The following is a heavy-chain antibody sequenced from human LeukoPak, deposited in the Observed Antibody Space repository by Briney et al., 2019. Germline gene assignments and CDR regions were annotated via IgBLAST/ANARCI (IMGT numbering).Heavy chain of an antibody. CDR2: IYTSGST. Sequence: KPSETLSLTCTVSGGSISSYYWSWIRQPAGKGLEWIGRIYTSGSTNYNPSLKSRVTMSVGTSKNQFSLKLSSVTAADTAVYYCARDCSGGSCHYAFDIWGQGTMVTVSS. CDR1: GGSISSYY. D-gene: IGHD2-15*01. V-gene: IGHV4-4*07. CDR3: ARDCSGGSCHYAFDI. J-gene: IGHJ3*02.